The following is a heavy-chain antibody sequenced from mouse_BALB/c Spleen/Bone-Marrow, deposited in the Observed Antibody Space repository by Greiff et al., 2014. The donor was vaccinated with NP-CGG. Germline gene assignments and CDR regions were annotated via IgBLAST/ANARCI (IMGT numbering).Heavy chain of an antibody. D-gene: IGHD2-3*01. J-gene: IGHJ2*01. CDR2: IDPSDSET. CDR3: ARGDDGYYRDY. V-gene: IGHV1S126*01. CDR1: GYSFTSYW. Sequence: VKLMESGPQLVRPGASVKISCKASGYSFTSYWMHWVKQRPGQGLEWIGMIDPSDSETRLNQKFKDKATLTVDKSSSSAYMQLSSPTSEDSAVYYCARGDDGYYRDYWGQGTTLTVSS.